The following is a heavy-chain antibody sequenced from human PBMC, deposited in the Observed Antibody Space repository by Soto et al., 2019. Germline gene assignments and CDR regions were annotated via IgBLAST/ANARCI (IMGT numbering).Heavy chain of an antibody. CDR1: GGSISSGDYY. D-gene: IGHD2-2*01. V-gene: IGHV4-30-4*01. Sequence: PSETLSLTCTVSGGSISSGDYYWSWIRQPPGKGLEWIGYIYYSGSTYYNPSLKSRVTISVDTSKNQFSLKLSSVTAADTAVYYCVAQDGEGVVVPAASASIAALPGAFDIWGQGTMVTVSS. CDR2: IYYSGST. CDR3: VAQDGEGVVVPAASASIAALPGAFDI. J-gene: IGHJ3*02.